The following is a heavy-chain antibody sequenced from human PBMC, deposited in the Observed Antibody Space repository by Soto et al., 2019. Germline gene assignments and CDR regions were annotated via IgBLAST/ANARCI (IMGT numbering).Heavy chain of an antibody. D-gene: IGHD3-22*01. CDR1: GVSISSYD. Sequence: SDTLSLTCTVSGVSISSYDWSWIRQPPGKGLEWIGYIYYSGSTNYNPSLKSRVTISVDTSKNQFSLKLSSVTAADTAVYYCERDLQYYYDSSGYTNWLDHWGQGTLVTVSS. CDR2: IYYSGST. J-gene: IGHJ5*02. CDR3: ERDLQYYYDSSGYTNWLDH. V-gene: IGHV4-59*01.